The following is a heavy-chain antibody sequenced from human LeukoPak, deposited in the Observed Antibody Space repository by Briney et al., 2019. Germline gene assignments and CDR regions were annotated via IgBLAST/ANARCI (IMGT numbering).Heavy chain of an antibody. CDR1: GYTFTSYG. CDR2: ISAYNGNT. CDR3: ARVDSSGWKGAYYYYYMDV. D-gene: IGHD6-19*01. V-gene: IGHV1-18*01. Sequence: ASVKVSCKASGYTFTSYGISWVRQAPGQGLEWMGWISAYNGNTNYAQKLQGRVTMTTDTSTSTAYMELRSLRSDDTAVYYCARVDSSGWKGAYYYYYMDVWGKGTTVTVSS. J-gene: IGHJ6*03.